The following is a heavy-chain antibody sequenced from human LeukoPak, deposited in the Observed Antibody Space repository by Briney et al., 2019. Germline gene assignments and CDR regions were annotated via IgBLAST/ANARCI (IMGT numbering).Heavy chain of an antibody. J-gene: IGHJ4*02. CDR3: TRDPYRDAPDYFDY. Sequence: GGSLRLSCAASGFTFSHFGMHWVRQAPGKGLEWVAVISDDGTFTLYGDSVRGRFTISRDSSRNTLYLQMNSLRPEDTAVYYCTRDPYRDAPDYFDYWGQGTLVTVSS. D-gene: IGHD1-14*01. CDR2: ISDDGTFT. V-gene: IGHV3-30*19. CDR1: GFTFSHFG.